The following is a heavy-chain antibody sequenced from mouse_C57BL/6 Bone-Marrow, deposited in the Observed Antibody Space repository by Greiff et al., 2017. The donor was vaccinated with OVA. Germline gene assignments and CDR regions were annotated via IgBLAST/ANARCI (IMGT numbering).Heavy chain of an antibody. CDR3: VSSYGNYAMDY. CDR1: GFSFNTYA. J-gene: IGHJ4*01. D-gene: IGHD2-1*01. V-gene: IGHV10-1*01. Sequence: EVHLVESGGGLVQPKGSLKLSCAASGFSFNTYAMNWVRQAQGKGLEWVARIRSKSNNYATYYANSLKDKFTNSIDDSESMLYLQMNNLKTEDTAMYYCVSSYGNYAMDYWGQGTSVTVSS. CDR2: IRSKSNNYAT.